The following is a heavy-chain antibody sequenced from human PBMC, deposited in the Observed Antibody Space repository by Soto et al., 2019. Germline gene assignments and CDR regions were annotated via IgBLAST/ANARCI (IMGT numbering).Heavy chain of an antibody. CDR1: GFTFSSYW. V-gene: IGHV3-74*01. Sequence: XGSLRLSCAASGFTFSSYWMHWVRQVPGTGPVWVSRISSDGTSTAYADSVKGRFTISRDNAKNTLSLQMDSLRAEDTAVYSCVRGAPFDYWGQGAQVTVSS. J-gene: IGHJ4*02. CDR2: ISSDGTST. CDR3: VRGAPFDY.